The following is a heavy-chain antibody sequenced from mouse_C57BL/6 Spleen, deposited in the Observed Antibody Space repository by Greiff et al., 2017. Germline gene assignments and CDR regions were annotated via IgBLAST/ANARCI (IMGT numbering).Heavy chain of an antibody. D-gene: IGHD3-2*02. J-gene: IGHJ2*01. CDR3: AGGAGQAYFDY. CDR1: GYTFTSYW. CDR2: IDPSDSYT. Sequence: VQLQQPGAELVMPGASVKLSCTASGYTFTSYWMHWVKQRPGQGLEWIGEIDPSDSYTNYNQKFKGKSTLTVDKSSSTAYMQLSSLTSEDSAVYYCAGGAGQAYFDYWGQGTTLTVSS. V-gene: IGHV1-69*01.